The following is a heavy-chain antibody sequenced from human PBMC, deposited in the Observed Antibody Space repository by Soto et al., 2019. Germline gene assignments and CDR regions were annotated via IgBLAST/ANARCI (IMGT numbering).Heavy chain of an antibody. V-gene: IGHV3-33*01. J-gene: IGHJ4*02. Sequence: QVQLVESGGGVVQPGRSLRLSCAASGFTFSRQAMHWVRQAPGRGLEWVAVIWYHGVDKYYADSVKGRFTISRDNSKNTVYLQMYGLRGEETAVYCCATGFLGFCTGGNCPVDSWGQGSLVTVSS. CDR1: GFTFSRQA. CDR2: IWYHGVDK. CDR3: ATGFLGFCTGGNCPVDS. D-gene: IGHD2-15*01.